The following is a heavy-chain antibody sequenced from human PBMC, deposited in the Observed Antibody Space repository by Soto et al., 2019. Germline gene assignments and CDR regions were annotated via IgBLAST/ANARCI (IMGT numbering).Heavy chain of an antibody. Sequence: GGSLRLSCAASGFMFSTYAMTWVRQAPGRGLEWVSTILHDETPFYTDSVKGRFTISRDNVRGTLYLQMNGLRVEDAALYYCAKDLFPTSGQRFFFESWGQGTLVTVSS. J-gene: IGHJ4*02. D-gene: IGHD2-21*01. CDR3: AKDLFPTSGQRFFFES. V-gene: IGHV3-23*01. CDR1: GFMFSTYA. CDR2: ILHDETP.